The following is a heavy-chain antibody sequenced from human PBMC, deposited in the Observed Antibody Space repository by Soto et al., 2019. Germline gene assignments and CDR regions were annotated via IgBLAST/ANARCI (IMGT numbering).Heavy chain of an antibody. CDR3: AKELTMRQLRWFDP. V-gene: IGHV3-23*01. D-gene: IGHD6-6*01. CDR1: GFTFSSYA. Sequence: SLRLSRAASGFTFSSYAMSWVRQAPGKGLEWVSAISGSGGSTYCADSVKGRFTISRDNSKNTLYLQMNSLRAEDTAVYYCAKELTMRQLRWFDPWGQGTLVTVSS. CDR2: ISGSGGST. J-gene: IGHJ5*02.